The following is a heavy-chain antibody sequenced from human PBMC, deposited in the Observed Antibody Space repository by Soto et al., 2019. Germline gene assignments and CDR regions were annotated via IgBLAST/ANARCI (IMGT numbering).Heavy chain of an antibody. J-gene: IGHJ4*02. CDR3: ARLHYDVLTGHTFDY. CDR2: INANSGGT. CDR1: GYAFTSYA. V-gene: IGHV1-2*02. D-gene: IGHD3-9*01. Sequence: GASVKVSCKASGYAFTSYAMHWVRQAPGQGLEWMGWINANSGGTNYAQKFQGGVTMTRDTSISTAYMELSRLRSDDTAVYYCARLHYDVLTGHTFDYWGQGTLVTVSS.